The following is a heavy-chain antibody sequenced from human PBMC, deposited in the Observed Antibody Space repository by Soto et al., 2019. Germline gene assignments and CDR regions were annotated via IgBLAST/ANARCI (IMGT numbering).Heavy chain of an antibody. CDR3: ARGGGGSYYYYYYGMDV. D-gene: IGHD1-26*01. V-gene: IGHV4-34*01. Sequence: PSETLSLTCAVYGGSFSGYYWSWIRQPPGKGLEWIGEINHSGSTNYNPSLKSRVTISVDTSKNQFSLKLSSVTAADTAVYYCARGGGGSYYYYYYGMDVWGQGTTVTVSS. J-gene: IGHJ6*02. CDR1: GGSFSGYY. CDR2: INHSGST.